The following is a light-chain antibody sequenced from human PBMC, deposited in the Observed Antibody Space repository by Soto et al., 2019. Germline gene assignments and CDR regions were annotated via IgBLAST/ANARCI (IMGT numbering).Light chain of an antibody. CDR2: DGT. CDR1: SSDVAGYRY. J-gene: IGLJ1*01. V-gene: IGLV2-11*01. CDR3: CAYSGRHTKYV. Sequence: QSALTQPRSLSGSPGQSVTSSCTGSSSDVAGYRYVSWYQHHPGKAPKVIIYDGTQRTSGVPDRFSGSKSGNAASLSISGRQAADEADYYCCAYSGRHTKYVFCTGTKLTVL.